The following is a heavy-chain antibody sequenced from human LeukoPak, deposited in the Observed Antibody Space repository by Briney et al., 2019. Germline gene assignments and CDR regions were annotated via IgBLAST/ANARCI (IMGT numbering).Heavy chain of an antibody. Sequence: XASGFTFSXXXXXWVRXAPGXXXXXVSYISSSSSTIYYADSVKGRFTISRDNAKNSLYLQMNSLRAEDTAVYYCARDIPGDSGSDYWGQGTLVTVSS. J-gene: IGHJ4*02. CDR3: ARDIPGDSGSDY. CDR1: GFTFSXXX. CDR2: ISSSSSTI. D-gene: IGHD6-19*01. V-gene: IGHV3-48*04.